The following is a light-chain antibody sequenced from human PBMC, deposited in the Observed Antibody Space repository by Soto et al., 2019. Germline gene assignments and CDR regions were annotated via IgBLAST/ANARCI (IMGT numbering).Light chain of an antibody. J-gene: IGKJ1*01. Sequence: DIQMTQSPSTLSGSVGDRVTITCRASQTISSWLAWYQQKPGKAPRLLIFGASSLEGGVPSRFSGSGSGTEFTLTISSLQPDDFATYYCQHYNSYSEAFGQGTKVDIK. CDR2: GAS. CDR1: QTISSW. V-gene: IGKV1-5*01. CDR3: QHYNSYSEA.